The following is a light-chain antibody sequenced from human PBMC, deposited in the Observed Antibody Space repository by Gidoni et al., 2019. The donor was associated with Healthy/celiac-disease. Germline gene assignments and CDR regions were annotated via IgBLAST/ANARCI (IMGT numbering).Light chain of an antibody. J-gene: IGLJ3*02. V-gene: IGLV5-45*03. CDR1: SGINVGTYR. Sequence: QAVLTQPSSLSASPGASASLTRTLRSGINVGTYRIYWYQQKPGSPPQYLLRYKSDSDKQQGSGVPSRFSGSKDASANAGILLISGLQSEDEADYYCMIWHSSAWVFGVGTKLTVL. CDR3: MIWHSSAWV. CDR2: YKSDSDK.